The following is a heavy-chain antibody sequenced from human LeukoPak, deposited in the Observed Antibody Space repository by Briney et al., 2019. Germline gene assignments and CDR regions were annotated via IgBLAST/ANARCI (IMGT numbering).Heavy chain of an antibody. CDR3: TTEVLRITIFGATDY. CDR2: IINKADGGTA. J-gene: IGHJ4*02. Sequence: PGGSLRLSCVASGFTFTNAWMTWVRQAPGKGLEWVGRIINKADGGTADYAAPVKGRFTISRDDSKNTLYLQMNSLKTEDTAVYYCTTEVLRITIFGATDYWGQGTLVTVSS. V-gene: IGHV3-15*01. D-gene: IGHD3-3*01. CDR1: GFTFTNAW.